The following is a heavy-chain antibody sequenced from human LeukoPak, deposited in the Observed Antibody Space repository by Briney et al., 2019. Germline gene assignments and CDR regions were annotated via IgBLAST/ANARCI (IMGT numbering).Heavy chain of an antibody. CDR3: ARQSIAVAGAADY. Sequence: SETLSLTCTVSDGSISSSSYYWGWIRQPPGKGLEWIGSIYYSGSTYYNPSLKSRVTISVDTSKNQFSLKLSSVTAADTAVYYCARQSIAVAGAADYWGQGTLVTVSS. D-gene: IGHD6-19*01. CDR1: DGSISSSSYY. V-gene: IGHV4-39*01. J-gene: IGHJ4*02. CDR2: IYYSGST.